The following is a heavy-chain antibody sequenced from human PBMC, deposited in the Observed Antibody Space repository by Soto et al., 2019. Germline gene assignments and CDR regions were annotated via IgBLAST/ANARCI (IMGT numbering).Heavy chain of an antibody. V-gene: IGHV1-2*04. J-gene: IGHJ6*02. CDR3: ARVSGLDFYGMDV. Sequence: ASVKVSCKASGYTFTGYYMHWVRQAPGQGLEWMGWINPNSGGTNYAQKFQGWVTMTRDTSISTAYMELSRLRSDDTAVYYCARVSGLDFYGMDVWGQGTTVTVSS. CDR1: GYTFTGYY. D-gene: IGHD1-1*01. CDR2: INPNSGGT.